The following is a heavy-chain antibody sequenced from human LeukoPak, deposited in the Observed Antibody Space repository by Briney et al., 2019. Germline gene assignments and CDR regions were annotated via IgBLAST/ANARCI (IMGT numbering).Heavy chain of an antibody. Sequence: SETLSLTCTVSGGSVSSGSYYWSWIRQPPGKGLEWIAYIYYSGSTNYNPSLKSRVIISVDTSRNQFSLKLSSVTAADTAVYYCARHSRTHPSYFDYWGQGALVTVSS. D-gene: IGHD2-2*01. J-gene: IGHJ4*02. CDR1: GGSVSSGSYY. CDR2: IYYSGST. V-gene: IGHV4-61*01. CDR3: ARHSRTHPSYFDY.